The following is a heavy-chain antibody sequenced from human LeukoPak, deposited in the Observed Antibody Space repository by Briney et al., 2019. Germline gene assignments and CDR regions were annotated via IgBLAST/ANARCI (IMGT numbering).Heavy chain of an antibody. CDR3: ARDTVGSLDY. CDR2: IKQDGGTR. V-gene: IGHV3-7*01. J-gene: IGHJ4*02. D-gene: IGHD1-26*01. CDR1: GFTFTNSW. Sequence: GGPLRLSCAASGFTFTNSWMAWVRQATGKGLEWVANIKQDGGTRHYADSLRGRFTISRDNPKNSLYLQMNSLRADDTAVYYCARDTVGSLDYWGQGILVTVAS.